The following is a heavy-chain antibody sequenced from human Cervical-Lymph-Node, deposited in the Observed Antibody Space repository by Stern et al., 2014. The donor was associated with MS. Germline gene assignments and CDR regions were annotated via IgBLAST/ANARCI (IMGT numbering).Heavy chain of an antibody. V-gene: IGHV1-2*02. CDR3: ARELQDYGVVTTFDH. D-gene: IGHD3-3*01. CDR1: GYAFTDHH. CDR2: INLNTGGR. Sequence: VHLVESGAEVKNPGASVRVSCTASGYAFTDHHLHWVRQAPGQVLEWMGWINLNTGGRNYAQQFQGRLTITSDTSMRTIHMELTGLGFDDTAVYYCARELQDYGVVTTFDHWGQGTLVRVSS. J-gene: IGHJ4*02.